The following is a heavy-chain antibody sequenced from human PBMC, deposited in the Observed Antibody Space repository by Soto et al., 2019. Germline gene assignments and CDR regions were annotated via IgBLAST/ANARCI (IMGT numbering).Heavy chain of an antibody. CDR2: IYYSGST. CDR3: AREGGYLNYYGMDV. CDR1: GGSISSGDYY. D-gene: IGHD5-12*01. J-gene: IGHJ6*02. Sequence: QVQLQESGPGLVKPSQTLSLTCTVSGGSISSGDYYWSWIRQPPGKGPEWIGYIYYSGSTFYNPSLKSRVTISVDTSKNQFSLKLSSVTAADTAVYYCAREGGYLNYYGMDVWGQGTTVTVSS. V-gene: IGHV4-30-4*01.